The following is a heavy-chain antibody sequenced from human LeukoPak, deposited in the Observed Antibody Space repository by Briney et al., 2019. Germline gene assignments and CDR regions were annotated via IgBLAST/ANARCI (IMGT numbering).Heavy chain of an antibody. V-gene: IGHV4-31*03. CDR3: ARRSDFWSPVSEYSFDY. J-gene: IGHJ4*02. D-gene: IGHD3-3*01. Sequence: SETLSLTCTVSGGSISSGGYYWSWIRQHPGKGLEWIGYIYYSGSTYYNPSLKSRVTISVDTSKNQFSLKLSSVTAADTAVYYCARRSDFWSPVSEYSFDYWGQGALVTVSS. CDR1: GGSISSGGYY. CDR2: IYYSGST.